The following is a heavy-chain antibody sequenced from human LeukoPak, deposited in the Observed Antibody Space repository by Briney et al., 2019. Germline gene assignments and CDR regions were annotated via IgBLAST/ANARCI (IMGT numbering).Heavy chain of an antibody. CDR2: ISAGGYNT. J-gene: IGHJ4*02. Sequence: GGSLRLSCAASGFTFSSYAMTWVRQAPGKGLEWVSPISAGGYNTYYADSVRGRFTISRDKSKNTLYLQMNSLRAEDTAVYYCSKDAHSSSSTGWGQGTLVTVSS. CDR1: GFTFSSYA. D-gene: IGHD6-13*01. CDR3: SKDAHSSSSTG. V-gene: IGHV3-23*01.